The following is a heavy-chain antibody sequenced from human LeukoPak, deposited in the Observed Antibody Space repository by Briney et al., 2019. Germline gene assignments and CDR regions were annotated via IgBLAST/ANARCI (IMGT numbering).Heavy chain of an antibody. J-gene: IGHJ6*02. V-gene: IGHV4-31*03. D-gene: IGHD3-16*01. Sequence: SQTLSLTCTVSGGSISSGGYSWSWIRQHPGKGLEWIGYIYYSGSTYYNPSLKSRVTISVDTSKNQFSLKLSSVTAADTAVYYCARDRRGYYYYYGMDVWGQGTTVTVSS. CDR1: GGSISSGGYS. CDR3: ARDRRGYYYYYGMDV. CDR2: IYYSGST.